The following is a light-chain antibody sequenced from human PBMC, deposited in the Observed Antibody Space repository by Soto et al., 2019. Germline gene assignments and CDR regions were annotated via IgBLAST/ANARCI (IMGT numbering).Light chain of an antibody. CDR1: SSDVGAYNY. CDR2: EVN. CDR3: SSYTRTSTLV. V-gene: IGLV2-14*01. Sequence: QSALTQPASVSGSPGQSITISCTGTSSDVGAYNYVSWYQLHPDKAPKLMIYEVNNRPSGVSDRFSGSKSGNTASLTISGLQAEDEADYYCSSYTRTSTLVFGGGTKVTVL. J-gene: IGLJ3*02.